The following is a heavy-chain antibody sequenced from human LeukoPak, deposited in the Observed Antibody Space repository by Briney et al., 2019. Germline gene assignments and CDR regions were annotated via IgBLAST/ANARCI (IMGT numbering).Heavy chain of an antibody. CDR1: GGSFSSYY. D-gene: IGHD6-6*01. CDR2: IYYSGST. V-gene: IGHV4-34*01. CDR3: ARGRITQLVPDY. Sequence: SETLSLTCAVYGGSFSSYYWGWIRQPPGKGLEWIGSIYYSGSTYYNPSLKSRVTISVDTSKNQFSLKLSSVTAADTAVYYCARGRITQLVPDYWGQGTLVTVSS. J-gene: IGHJ4*02.